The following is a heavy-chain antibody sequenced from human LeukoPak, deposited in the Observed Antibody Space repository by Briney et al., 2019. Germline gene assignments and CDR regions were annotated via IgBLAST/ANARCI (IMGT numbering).Heavy chain of an antibody. CDR1: GFTFSRYT. CDR3: VRDYSWAFDY. CDR2: ISSGAI. D-gene: IGHD5-18*01. Sequence: GGSLRLSCAASGFTFSRYTMNWVRQAPGKGLEWLSYISSGAINYADSVKGRFTMSRDNAKNLLYLQMNSLRDEDTAVYYCVRDYSWAFDYWRQGTLVTVSS. J-gene: IGHJ4*02. V-gene: IGHV3-48*02.